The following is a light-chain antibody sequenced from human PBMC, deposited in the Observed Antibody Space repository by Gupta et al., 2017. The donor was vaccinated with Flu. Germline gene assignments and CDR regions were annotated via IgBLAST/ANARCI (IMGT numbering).Light chain of an antibody. CDR1: RSNIGVNS. CDR2: SSD. V-gene: IGLV1-44*01. CDR3: AAWDDSLNVYL. Sequence: QSVLTQPPSASRTPGERVTISCSGSRSNIGVNSVNWYQQLPGASPKLLIFSSDQRPSGAPDQFSGSKSGTSAFLAISGLQSEDEADYYCAAWDDSLNVYLFGTGTKVTVL. J-gene: IGLJ1*01.